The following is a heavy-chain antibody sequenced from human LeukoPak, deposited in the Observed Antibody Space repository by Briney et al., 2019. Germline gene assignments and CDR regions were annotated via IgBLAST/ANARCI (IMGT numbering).Heavy chain of an antibody. CDR2: INPNSAYT. J-gene: IGHJ4*02. CDR1: GYTFIDYY. D-gene: IGHD3-10*01. Sequence: GASVEVSCKASGYTFIDYYIHWVRQAPGQGPEFMGWINPNSAYTHFAQKFQGRVTMTRDTSITTAYMELTRLTSDDTAVYFCARGRTMVRGPVDYWGQGTLVTVSS. CDR3: ARGRTMVRGPVDY. V-gene: IGHV1-2*02.